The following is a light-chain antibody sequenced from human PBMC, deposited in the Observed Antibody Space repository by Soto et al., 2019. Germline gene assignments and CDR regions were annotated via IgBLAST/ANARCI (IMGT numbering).Light chain of an antibody. CDR1: SSNVGGYNY. J-gene: IGLJ2*01. V-gene: IGLV2-8*01. CDR3: SSYAGSNNYV. Sequence: QSALTQPPSASGSPGQSVTISCTGTSSNVGGYNYVSWYQQHPGKAPKLMIYEVSKRPSGVPDRFSGSTSGNTASLTVSGLQAEDEDDYYCSSYAGSNNYVFGGGTKLTVL. CDR2: EVS.